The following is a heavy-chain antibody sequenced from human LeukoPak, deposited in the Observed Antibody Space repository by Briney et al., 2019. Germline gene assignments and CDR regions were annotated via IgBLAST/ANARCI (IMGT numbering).Heavy chain of an antibody. CDR3: ARDQGGYSYGLDY. J-gene: IGHJ4*02. V-gene: IGHV4-31*03. CDR1: GGSISCGGYY. Sequence: SETLSLTCTVSGGSISCGGYYWSWIRQHPGKGLEWIGYIYYSGSTYYNPSLKSRVTISVDTSKNQFSLKLSSVTAADTAVYYCARDQGGYSYGLDYWGQGTLVTVSS. CDR2: IYYSGST. D-gene: IGHD5-18*01.